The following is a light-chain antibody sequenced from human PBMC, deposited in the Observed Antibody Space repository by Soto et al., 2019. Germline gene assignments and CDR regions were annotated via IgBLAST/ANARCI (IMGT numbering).Light chain of an antibody. V-gene: IGKV1-5*03. CDR1: QSISSW. Sequence: DIQMTQSPSTLSASVGDRVTITCRASQSISSWLAWYQQKPGKAPKLLIYKASKLESGVPSRFSGSGSGADFTLTICSLQPDDFAPYCCQQYSSYPRTFGGGTKVEIK. CDR3: QQYSSYPRT. J-gene: IGKJ4*01. CDR2: KAS.